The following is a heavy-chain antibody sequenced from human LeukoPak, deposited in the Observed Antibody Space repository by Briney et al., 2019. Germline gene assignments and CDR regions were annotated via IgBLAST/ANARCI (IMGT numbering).Heavy chain of an antibody. D-gene: IGHD3-10*01. CDR2: ISSSGSTI. CDR3: ASLSWFGELFDY. CDR1: GFTFNTYS. V-gene: IGHV3-11*01. Sequence: PGGSLRLSCAASGFTFNTYSMSWVRQAPGKGLEWVSYISSSGSTIYYADSVKGRFTISRDNAKNSLYLQMNSLRAEDTAVYYCASLSWFGELFDYWGQGTLVTVSS. J-gene: IGHJ4*02.